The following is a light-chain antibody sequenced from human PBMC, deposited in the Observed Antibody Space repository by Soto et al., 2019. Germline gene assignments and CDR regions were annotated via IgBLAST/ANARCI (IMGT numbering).Light chain of an antibody. Sequence: SVLTQPASVSGSPGQSITISCTGTSSDVGAFNFVSWHQQHPGKAPKLMIYNVYDRPSGVSYRFSGSKYGNTASLTISGLQGEDEADYYCSSYTVSRTYVFGTGTKV. CDR3: SSYTVSRTYV. CDR1: SSDVGAFNF. CDR2: NVY. V-gene: IGLV2-14*03. J-gene: IGLJ1*01.